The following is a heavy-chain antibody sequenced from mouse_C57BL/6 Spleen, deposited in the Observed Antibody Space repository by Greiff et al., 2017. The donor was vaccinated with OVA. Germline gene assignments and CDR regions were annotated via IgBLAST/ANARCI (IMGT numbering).Heavy chain of an antibody. CDR1: GYTFTDYY. D-gene: IGHD3-3*01. J-gene: IGHJ4*01. CDR2: INPYNGGT. V-gene: IGHV1-19*01. CDR3: ARGGLTDYYAMDY. Sequence: DVHLVESGPVLVKPGASVKMSCKASGYTFTDYYMNWVKQSHGKSLEWIGVINPYNGGTSYNQKFKGKATLTVDKSSSTAYMELNSLTSEDAAVYYCARGGLTDYYAMDYWGQGTSVTVSS.